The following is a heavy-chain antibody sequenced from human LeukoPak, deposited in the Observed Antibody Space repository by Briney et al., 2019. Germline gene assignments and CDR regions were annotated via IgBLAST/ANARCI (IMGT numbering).Heavy chain of an antibody. CDR3: ARHFEGYSYGPCFDY. CDR2: ISSSSSYI. Sequence: PGGSLRLSCAASGFTFSSYGMNWVRQAPGKGLEWVSSISSSSSYIYYADSVKGRFTISRDNAKNSLYLQMNSLRAEDTAVYYCARHFEGYSYGPCFDYWGQGTLVTVSS. D-gene: IGHD5-18*01. J-gene: IGHJ4*02. V-gene: IGHV3-21*01. CDR1: GFTFSSYG.